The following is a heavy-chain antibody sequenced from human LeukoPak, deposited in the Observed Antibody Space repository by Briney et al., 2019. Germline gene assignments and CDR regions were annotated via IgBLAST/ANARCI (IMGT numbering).Heavy chain of an antibody. CDR3: AGDHCSGGSCYPGWFDP. V-gene: IGHV4-59*01. CDR1: GGSISSYY. J-gene: IGHJ5*02. Sequence: PSETLSLTCTVSGGSISSYYGNWIQLPPGKGLEWVGYIYSSGRTIYNPSLQSRVTISIDTSRNQFSLRLSSVTAADTAVYYCAGDHCSGGSCYPGWFDPWGQGTLVTVSS. D-gene: IGHD2-15*01. CDR2: IYSSGRT.